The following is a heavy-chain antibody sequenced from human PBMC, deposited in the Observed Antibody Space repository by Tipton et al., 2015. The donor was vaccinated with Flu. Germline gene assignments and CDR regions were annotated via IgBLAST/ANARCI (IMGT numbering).Heavy chain of an antibody. Sequence: GSLRLSCAVSGIGINGDYISWVRQAPGKGLEWVAVLHSGGTTFDADSVRGRLAISRDFSKNTVSLLMNSLRAEDTAVYFCARGMNLDSWGQGTLVTVSS. J-gene: IGHJ4*02. D-gene: IGHD1-14*01. CDR3: ARGMNLDS. CDR2: LHSGGTT. CDR1: GIGINGDY. V-gene: IGHV3-66*02.